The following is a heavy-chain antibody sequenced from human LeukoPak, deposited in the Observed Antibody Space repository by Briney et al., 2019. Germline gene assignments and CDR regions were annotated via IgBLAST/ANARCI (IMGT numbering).Heavy chain of an antibody. CDR3: ARDGAGPSRIAASGSDD. V-gene: IGHV3-21*06. Sequence: PGGSLRLSCAASGFTFSNYDMNWVRQAPGKGLEWVSSISTGSDYIYYADSVKGRFTISRDNAKNSLYLHMNSLTAEDTAVYYCARDGAGPSRIAASGSDDWGQGTLVTVSS. D-gene: IGHD6-13*01. CDR2: ISTGSDYI. CDR1: GFTFSNYD. J-gene: IGHJ4*02.